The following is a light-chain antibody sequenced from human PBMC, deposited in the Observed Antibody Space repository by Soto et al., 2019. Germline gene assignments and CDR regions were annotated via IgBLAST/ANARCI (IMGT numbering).Light chain of an antibody. Sequence: QSALTQPRSVSGSPGQPVTISCTGTSSDVGGYNYVSWYQQHPGKAPKLMIYDVSKRPSGVPDRFSGSKSGNTASLTISGLQAEDEADYYCCSYAGSYTFVFATGTKVTVL. CDR1: SSDVGGYNY. J-gene: IGLJ1*01. V-gene: IGLV2-11*01. CDR2: DVS. CDR3: CSYAGSYTFV.